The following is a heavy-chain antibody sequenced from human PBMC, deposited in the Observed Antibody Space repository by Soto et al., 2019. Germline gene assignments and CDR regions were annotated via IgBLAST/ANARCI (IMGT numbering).Heavy chain of an antibody. CDR1: GFSFSNNG. CDR3: AKDRVESGLGEIDY. Sequence: QVQLVESGGGVVQPGRSLRLSCAASGFSFSNNGMHWVRQAPGKGLEWVAIISYDGSQTYYADSVRGRFTISRDNYKNPLYLQMNSLRVEDTGVYYCAKDRVESGLGEIDYWGQGTLVTVSS. D-gene: IGHD3-16*01. CDR2: ISYDGSQT. J-gene: IGHJ4*02. V-gene: IGHV3-30*18.